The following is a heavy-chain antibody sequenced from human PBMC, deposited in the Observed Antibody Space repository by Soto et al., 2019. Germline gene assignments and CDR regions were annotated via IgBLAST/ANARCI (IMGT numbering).Heavy chain of an antibody. Sequence: PGGSLRLSCAASGFTFCAYSMNWVRQAPGKGLEWVSSITTGSEKYYVDSVKGRFTVSRDNAKNSLYLQLNSLRAEDTAVYYCVRVDTTVGVYWYFDLWGRGTLVTVSS. J-gene: IGHJ2*01. CDR1: GFTFCAYS. CDR2: ITTGSEK. CDR3: VRVDTTVGVYWYFDL. D-gene: IGHD5-18*01. V-gene: IGHV3-21*01.